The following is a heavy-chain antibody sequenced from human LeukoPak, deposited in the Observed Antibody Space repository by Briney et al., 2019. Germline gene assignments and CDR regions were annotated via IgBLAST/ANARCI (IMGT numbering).Heavy chain of an antibody. CDR2: IDPSDSYT. V-gene: IGHV5-10-1*01. J-gene: IGHJ5*02. Sequence: PGESLKISCKGSGYSFTSYWISWVRQMPGKGLEWMGRIDPSDSYTNYSPSFQGHVTISADKSISTAYLQWSSLKASDTGMYYCACHSGVLNWFDPWGQGTLVTVSS. CDR3: ACHSGVLNWFDP. D-gene: IGHD2-15*01. CDR1: GYSFTSYW.